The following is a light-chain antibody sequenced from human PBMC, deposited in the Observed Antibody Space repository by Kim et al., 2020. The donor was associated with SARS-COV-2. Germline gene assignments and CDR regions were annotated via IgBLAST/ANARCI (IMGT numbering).Light chain of an antibody. J-gene: IGKJ1*01. V-gene: IGKV1-17*01. Sequence: ASVVASVTITCRASQGLRHDLGWSQPKPGNAPKRLIYAASSLQSGVPSRFSGSGSGTEFTLTVSSLQPEDFATYYCLQHNSYPSTFGQGTKVDIK. CDR2: AAS. CDR1: QGLRHD. CDR3: LQHNSYPST.